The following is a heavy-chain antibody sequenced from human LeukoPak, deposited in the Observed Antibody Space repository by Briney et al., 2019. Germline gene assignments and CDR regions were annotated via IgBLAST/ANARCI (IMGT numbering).Heavy chain of an antibody. V-gene: IGHV3-30*18. D-gene: IGHD2-15*01. J-gene: IGHJ4*02. Sequence: GGSLRLSCAASGFTFSSYAMSWVRQAPGKGLEWVAVIAYDGSYADYAASVKGRFTISRDNSKNTLFLQMNSLRVEDTAVYFCAKGYCSGGSCNPPLGDFDYWGQGTLVTVSS. CDR2: IAYDGSYA. CDR3: AKGYCSGGSCNPPLGDFDY. CDR1: GFTFSSYA.